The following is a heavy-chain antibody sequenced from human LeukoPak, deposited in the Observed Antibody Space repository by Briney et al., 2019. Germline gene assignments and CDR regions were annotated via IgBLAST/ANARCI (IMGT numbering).Heavy chain of an antibody. CDR3: AKDRWQLAPDYYYYMDV. CDR1: GFTFSTFA. D-gene: IGHD2-15*01. Sequence: GGSLRLSCAASGFTFSTFAMIWVRQPPGKGLEWVSSIFPSGGEIHYADSVRGRFTISRDNSKNTLYLQMNSLRAEDTAVYYCAKDRWQLAPDYYYYMDVWGKGTTVTVSS. J-gene: IGHJ6*03. V-gene: IGHV3-23*01. CDR2: IFPSGGEI.